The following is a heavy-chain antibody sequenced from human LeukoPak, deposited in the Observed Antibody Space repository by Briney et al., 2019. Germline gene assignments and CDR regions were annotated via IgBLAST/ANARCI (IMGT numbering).Heavy chain of an antibody. J-gene: IGHJ4*02. D-gene: IGHD3-16*02. CDR1: GFTFSSYA. V-gene: IGHV3-23*01. Sequence: GGSLRLSCAASGFTFSSYAMSWVRQAPGKGLEWVSAISGSGGSTYYADSVKGRFTISRDNAKNSLYLQMNSLRAEDTAVYYCARDGVIGGGLFDYWGQGTLVTVSS. CDR3: ARDGVIGGGLFDY. CDR2: ISGSGGST.